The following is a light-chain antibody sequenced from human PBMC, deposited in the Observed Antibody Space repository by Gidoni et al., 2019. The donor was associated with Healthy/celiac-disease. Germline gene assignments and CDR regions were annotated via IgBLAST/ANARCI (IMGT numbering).Light chain of an antibody. J-gene: IGKJ2*01. Sequence: DIQMTQPTSSMSASVGDRVTTTCQATQDISNYFNWYQQKPGKTPKLLIFYASNLETGVPPRFIGSGSGTDFTSPTSSLQPEDIATYYCHQYDNLPRSTFGQGTKLEIK. CDR2: YAS. V-gene: IGKV1-33*01. CDR1: QDISNY. CDR3: HQYDNLPRST.